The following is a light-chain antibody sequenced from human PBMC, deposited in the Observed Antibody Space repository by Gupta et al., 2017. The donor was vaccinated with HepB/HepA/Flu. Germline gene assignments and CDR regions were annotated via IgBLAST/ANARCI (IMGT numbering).Light chain of an antibody. CDR2: WAS. V-gene: IGKV4-1*01. J-gene: IGKJ5*01. CDR1: QRVLYSSNNKNY. Sequence: DIVMTQSPDSLAVSLGERATINCKSSQRVLYSSNNKNYLAWYQQKPGQPPKLLIYWASTRESGVPDRFSGSGSGTDFTLTSSSLQAEDVAVYYCQQYYSTPITFGQGTRLEIK. CDR3: QQYYSTPIT.